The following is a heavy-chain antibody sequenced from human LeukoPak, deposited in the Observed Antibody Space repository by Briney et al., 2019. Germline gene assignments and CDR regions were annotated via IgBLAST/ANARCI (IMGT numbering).Heavy chain of an antibody. CDR1: GYTFTGYY. V-gene: IGHV1-2*02. CDR2: INPNSGGT. Sequence: ASAKVSCKASGYTFTGYYMHWVRQAPGQGLEWMGWINPNSGGTNYAQKFQGRVTMTRDTSISTAYMELSRLRSDDTAVYYCARGGTPSYYYYMDVWGKGTTVTVSS. J-gene: IGHJ6*03. D-gene: IGHD2-21*01. CDR3: ARGGTPSYYYYMDV.